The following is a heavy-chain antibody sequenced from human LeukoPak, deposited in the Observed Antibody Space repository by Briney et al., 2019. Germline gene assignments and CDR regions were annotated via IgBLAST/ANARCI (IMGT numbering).Heavy chain of an antibody. J-gene: IGHJ4*02. Sequence: ASVKVSCKASGYTFTSYAMHWVRQAPGQRLEWMGWINAGNGNTKYSQKFQGRVTITRDTSASTAYMELSSLRSEDTAVYYCARARASPGANNYFDYWGQGTLVTVSS. CDR1: GYTFTSYA. D-gene: IGHD6-25*01. CDR2: INAGNGNT. V-gene: IGHV1-3*01. CDR3: ARARASPGANNYFDY.